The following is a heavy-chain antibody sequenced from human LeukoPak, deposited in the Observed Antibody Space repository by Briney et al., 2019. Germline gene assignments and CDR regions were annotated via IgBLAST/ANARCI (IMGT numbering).Heavy chain of an antibody. D-gene: IGHD6-13*01. Sequence: PGGSLRLSCAASGLTFINYGMHWVRQGPGKGLEWVALVSYDGGSKYYADSVKGRITISRDNSKNTLHLQMNSLRTEDTAVYYCARVKGGIAAAGNYFDYWGQGTLVTVSS. CDR1: GLTFINYG. CDR2: VSYDGGSK. V-gene: IGHV3-30*19. J-gene: IGHJ4*02. CDR3: ARVKGGIAAAGNYFDY.